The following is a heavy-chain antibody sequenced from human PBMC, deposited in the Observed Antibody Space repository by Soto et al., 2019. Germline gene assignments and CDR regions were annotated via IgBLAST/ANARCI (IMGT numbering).Heavy chain of an antibody. CDR3: ARSFYSSCWCDAFDI. CDR1: GGSITSSNW. CDR2: NYHSGST. V-gene: IGHV4-4*02. D-gene: IGHD6-13*01. J-gene: IGHJ3*02. Sequence: QVHLQESGPGLVKPSGTLSLTCAVSGGSITSSNWWSWVRQPPGKGLEWIGENYHSGSTNSNPSLPGPVTIAVAKSKNKFSLKLSPVNAEVTAVDYGARSFYSSCWCDAFDIWGQGTMVTVSS.